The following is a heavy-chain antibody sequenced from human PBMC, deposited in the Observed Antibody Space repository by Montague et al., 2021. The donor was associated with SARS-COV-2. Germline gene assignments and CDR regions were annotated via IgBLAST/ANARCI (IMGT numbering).Heavy chain of an antibody. CDR1: GGSISSSSYY. D-gene: IGHD3-22*01. CDR3: ARHGKTRIAMIVVVIGYFDY. J-gene: IGHJ4*02. CDR2: IYYSGST. Sequence: SETLSFTCTVSGGSISSSSYYWGWIRQPPGKGLEWIGSIYYSGSTYYNPSLKSRVTISVDTSKNQFSLKLSSVTAADTAVYYCARHGKTRIAMIVVVIGYFDYWGQGTLVTVSS. V-gene: IGHV4-39*01.